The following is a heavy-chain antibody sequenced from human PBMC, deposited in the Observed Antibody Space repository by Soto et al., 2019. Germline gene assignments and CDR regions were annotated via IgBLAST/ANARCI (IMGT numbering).Heavy chain of an antibody. J-gene: IGHJ4*02. CDR2: INVANSNT. CDR3: ARARFFYDSSGLDY. D-gene: IGHD3-22*01. Sequence: GASVKVSCKASGYTFTSYPMHWVRQAPGQRLEWMGWINVANSNTKYSQKFQGRVTISSDTSASTAYMELSSLRSEDTSVYYCARARFFYDSSGLDYWGQGALVTVPS. CDR1: GYTFTSYP. V-gene: IGHV1-3*01.